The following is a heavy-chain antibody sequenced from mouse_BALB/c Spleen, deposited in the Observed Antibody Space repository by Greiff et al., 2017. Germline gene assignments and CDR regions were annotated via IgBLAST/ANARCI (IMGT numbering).Heavy chain of an antibody. V-gene: IGHV5-17*02. J-gene: IGHJ4*01. D-gene: IGHD1-1*01. CDR2: ISSGSSTI. Sequence: EVQLVESGGGLVQPGGSRKLSCAASGFTFSSFGMHWVRQAPEKGLEWVAYISSGSSTIYYADTVKGRFTISRDNPKNTLFLQMTSLRSEDTAMYYCARSYGSSHYYAMDYWGQGTSVTVSS. CDR3: ARSYGSSHYYAMDY. CDR1: GFTFSSFG.